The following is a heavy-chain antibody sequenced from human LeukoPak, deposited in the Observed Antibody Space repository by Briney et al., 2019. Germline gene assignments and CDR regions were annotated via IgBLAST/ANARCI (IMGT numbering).Heavy chain of an antibody. CDR3: ARAWGYSYGYDY. Sequence: KPSETLSLTCAVYGGSFSGYYWSWIRQPPGKGLELIGEINHSGSTNYNPSLKSRVTISVDTSKNQFSLKLSSVTAADTAVYYCARAWGYSYGYDYWGQGTLVTVSS. D-gene: IGHD5-18*01. V-gene: IGHV4-34*01. CDR1: GGSFSGYY. J-gene: IGHJ4*02. CDR2: INHSGST.